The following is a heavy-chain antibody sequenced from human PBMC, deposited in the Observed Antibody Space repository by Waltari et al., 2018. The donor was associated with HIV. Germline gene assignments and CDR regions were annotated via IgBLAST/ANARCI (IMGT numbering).Heavy chain of an antibody. J-gene: IGHJ6*02. D-gene: IGHD3-10*01. CDR2: ISGYNGNT. CDR1: GYTFSAYT. Sequence: VQLVPSGAEMRKPGASVKVSCRASGYTFSAYTNSWVRQAPGQGLEWMGWISGYNGNTNYAQKFQGRVNMTTDTSTSTAHMELRSLRSDDTAVYYCARGVSIVRGVMIRGHMDVWGQGTTVTVSS. CDR3: ARGVSIVRGVMIRGHMDV. V-gene: IGHV1-18*01.